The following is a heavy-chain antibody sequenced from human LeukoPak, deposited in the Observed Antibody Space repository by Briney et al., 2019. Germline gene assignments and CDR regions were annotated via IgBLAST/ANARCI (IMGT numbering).Heavy chain of an antibody. V-gene: IGHV1-18*01. J-gene: IGHJ4*02. D-gene: IGHD3-16*02. Sequence: ASVKVSCKASGYTFTSYGISWVRQAPGQGLEWMGWISAYNGNTNYAQKFQGRVTMTEDTSTDTAYMELSSLRSEDTAVYYCATDLRYWGQGTLVTVSS. CDR3: ATDLRY. CDR2: ISAYNGNT. CDR1: GYTFTSYG.